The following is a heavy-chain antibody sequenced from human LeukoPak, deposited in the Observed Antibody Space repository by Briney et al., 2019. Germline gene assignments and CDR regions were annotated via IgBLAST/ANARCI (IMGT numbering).Heavy chain of an antibody. V-gene: IGHV3-23*01. CDR3: ATYCSSTSCLGEDY. D-gene: IGHD2-2*01. CDR1: GFTFSSYA. Sequence: GGSLRLSCAASGFTFSSYAMSWVRQAPGKGLEWVSAISGSGGSTYYADSVKGRFTVSRDNSKNTLYLQMNSLRAEDTAVYYCATYCSSTSCLGEDYRGQGTLVTVSS. CDR2: ISGSGGST. J-gene: IGHJ4*02.